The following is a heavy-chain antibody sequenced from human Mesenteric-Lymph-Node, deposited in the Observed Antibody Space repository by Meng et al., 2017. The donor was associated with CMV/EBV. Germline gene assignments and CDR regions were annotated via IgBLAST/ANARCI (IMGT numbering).Heavy chain of an antibody. D-gene: IGHD2-2*02. CDR3: ARDTLYYFNY. CDR2: TFYSGIT. V-gene: IGHV4-39*02. Sequence: SETLSLTCTVSGGSISSSSYYWGWIRQPPGKGMEWIGGTFYSGITYYNSSLKSRVTISVDTSKNQFSLKLSSVTAADTAVYYCARDTLYYFNYWGQGTLVTVSS. J-gene: IGHJ4*02. CDR1: GGSISSSSYY.